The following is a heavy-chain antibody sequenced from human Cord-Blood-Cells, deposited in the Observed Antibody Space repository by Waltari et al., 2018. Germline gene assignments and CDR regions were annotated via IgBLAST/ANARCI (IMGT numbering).Heavy chain of an antibody. CDR2: IIPIFGTA. Sequence: QVQLVQSGAEVKKPGSSVKVSCKAAGGTFSSYAIGWVRQAPGPGLEWMGGIIPIFGTANYAQKFQGRVTITADESTSTAYMELSSLRSEDTAVYYCARVKEFRGSYYGYYYYGMDVWGQGTTVTVSS. D-gene: IGHD1-26*01. CDR3: ARVKEFRGSYYGYYYYGMDV. J-gene: IGHJ6*02. V-gene: IGHV1-69*12. CDR1: GGTFSSYA.